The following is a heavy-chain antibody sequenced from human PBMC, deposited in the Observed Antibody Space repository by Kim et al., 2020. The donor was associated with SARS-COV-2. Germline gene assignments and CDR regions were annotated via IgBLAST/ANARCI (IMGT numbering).Heavy chain of an antibody. V-gene: IGHV3-30*18. CDR3: AKDIYVSANGVCLVGY. J-gene: IGHJ4*01. D-gene: IGHD2-8*01. CDR1: GFTFSSFG. Sequence: GGSLRLSYAASGFTFSSFGMHWVRQAPGKGLEWVATIKDGGSNKYYADSVKGRFTISRDNSKNTLYLHMNSLRPEDTAVYYCAKDIYVSANGVCLVGYWG. CDR2: IKDGGSNK.